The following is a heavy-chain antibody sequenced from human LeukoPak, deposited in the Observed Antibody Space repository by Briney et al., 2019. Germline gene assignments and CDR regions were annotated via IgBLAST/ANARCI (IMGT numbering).Heavy chain of an antibody. Sequence: AAVKVSCKASGYTFTSYYMHWVRQAPGQGLEWMGIINPSGGSTSYTQKFQGRVTMTRDTSTSTVYMELSSLRSEDTAVYYCAIPIGTYYDSIFFLHYWGQGTLVTVPS. CDR2: INPSGGST. CDR3: AIPIGTYYDSIFFLHY. V-gene: IGHV1-46*01. D-gene: IGHD3-22*01. J-gene: IGHJ4*02. CDR1: GYTFTSYY.